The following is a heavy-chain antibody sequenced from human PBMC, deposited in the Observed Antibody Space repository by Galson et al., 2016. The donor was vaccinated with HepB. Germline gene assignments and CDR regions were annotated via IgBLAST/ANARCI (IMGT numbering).Heavy chain of an antibody. V-gene: IGHV3-23*01. J-gene: IGHJ4*02. Sequence: SLRLSCAATGFTVSSNYMSWVRQAPGKGLEWVSTIGGGVGTTYYADSVKGRFTISRDNSKSTLYLQMGSLRAEDTAVYYCAKQWLGDLDYWGQGTLVTVSS. CDR3: AKQWLGDLDY. CDR2: IGGGVGTT. CDR1: GFTVSSNY. D-gene: IGHD6-19*01.